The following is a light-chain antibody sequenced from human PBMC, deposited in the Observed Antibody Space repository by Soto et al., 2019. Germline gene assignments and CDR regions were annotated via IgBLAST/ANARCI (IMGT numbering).Light chain of an antibody. Sequence: EIVMTQSPATLSVSPGERATLSCRASQSVSSNLAWYQQKPGQAPRLLIYGASTRATGIPARFSGSGSGTEFTLTISSLQAEDFEVYYCQQYNNWPCTFGQGTKV. CDR1: QSVSSN. J-gene: IGKJ1*01. CDR3: QQYNNWPCT. V-gene: IGKV3-15*01. CDR2: GAS.